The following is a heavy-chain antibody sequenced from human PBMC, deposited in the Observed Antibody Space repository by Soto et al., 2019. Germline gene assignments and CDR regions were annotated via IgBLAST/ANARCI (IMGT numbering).Heavy chain of an antibody. D-gene: IGHD3-22*01. Sequence: EVQLMESGGGLVQPGGSLRLSCAASGFTFSRYWMAWVRQAPGKGLEWVANINQDVSQELYVDSVRGRFTISRDNAKNSVYLQMNNLRADDTAVYYCAKIGYNDWDFDYWGQGTLVTVSS. CDR1: GFTFSRYW. CDR2: INQDVSQE. J-gene: IGHJ4*02. CDR3: AKIGYNDWDFDY. V-gene: IGHV3-7*01.